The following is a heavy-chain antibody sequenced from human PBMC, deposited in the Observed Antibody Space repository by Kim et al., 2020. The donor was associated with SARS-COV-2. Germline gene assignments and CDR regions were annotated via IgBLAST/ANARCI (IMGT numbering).Heavy chain of an antibody. J-gene: IGHJ6*02. D-gene: IGHD6-19*01. Sequence: RFTISRDNSKNTLYLQMNSLRAEDTAVYYCAKDLGYSSGGWGYYYYGMDVWGQGTTVTVSS. V-gene: IGHV3-30*02. CDR3: AKDLGYSSGGWGYYYYGMDV.